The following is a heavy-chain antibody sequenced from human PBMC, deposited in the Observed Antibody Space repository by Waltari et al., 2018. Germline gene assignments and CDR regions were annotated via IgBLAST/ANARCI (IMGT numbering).Heavy chain of an antibody. Sequence: EVQLLESGGDLIQPGGSLRLSCAASGFIFSSYAMSWVRQAPGKGLEWVSIIDSGGSTNYADSVKGRFTISRDNSKNTLYLQMNSLRVEDTAVYYCTKDPSWGQGTLVTVSS. J-gene: IGHJ5*02. CDR1: GFIFSSYA. CDR2: IDSGGST. CDR3: TKDPS. V-gene: IGHV3-23*03.